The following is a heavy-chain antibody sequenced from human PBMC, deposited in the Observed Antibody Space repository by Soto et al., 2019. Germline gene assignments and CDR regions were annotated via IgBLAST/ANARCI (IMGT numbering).Heavy chain of an antibody. CDR2: IIPIFGTT. V-gene: IGHV1-69*06. CDR1: GGALRNNA. D-gene: IGHD2-2*01. Sequence: QVQLVQSGAEVKKPGSSVSVSCKASGGALRNNAITWVRQVPGQGLEWMGEIIPIFGTTKFAQKFQGRVTLTEAKSTNPTYRELSSLTSEDTAIYYCARPPGSAGYANRGRFVPWGQGTLVTVSS. J-gene: IGHJ5*02. CDR3: ARPPGSAGYANRGRFVP.